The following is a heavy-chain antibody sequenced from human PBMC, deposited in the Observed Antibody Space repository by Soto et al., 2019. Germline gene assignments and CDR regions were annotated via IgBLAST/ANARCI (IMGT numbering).Heavy chain of an antibody. J-gene: IGHJ4*02. CDR1: GFTFRSYA. D-gene: IGHD2-2*01. Sequence: QVQLVESGGGVVQPGRSLRLSCAASGFTFRSYAMHWVRQAPGKGLELVAVLSYDGNNKYYADSVKGRFAISRDNSRNTLYLQMNSLRAEDTGVYYCARARLDTPALDYWGQGTLVTVSS. CDR3: ARARLDTPALDY. CDR2: LSYDGNNK. V-gene: IGHV3-30*09.